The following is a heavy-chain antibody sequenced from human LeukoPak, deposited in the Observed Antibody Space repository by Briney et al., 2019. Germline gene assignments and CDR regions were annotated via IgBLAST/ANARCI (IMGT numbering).Heavy chain of an antibody. CDR2: IYTSGST. J-gene: IGHJ5*02. D-gene: IGHD6-13*01. V-gene: IGHV4-4*07. Sequence: SETLSLTCTVSGGSISSYYWSWIRQPAGKGLEWIGRIYTSGSTNYNPSLKSRVTMSVDTSKNQFSLKLSSVTAADTAVYYCARGASSSCYSGGWFDPWGQGTLVTVSS. CDR3: ARGASSSCYSGGWFDP. CDR1: GGSISSYY.